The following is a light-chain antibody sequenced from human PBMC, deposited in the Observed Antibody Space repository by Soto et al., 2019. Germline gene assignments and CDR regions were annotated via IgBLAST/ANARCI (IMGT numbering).Light chain of an antibody. V-gene: IGKV1-27*01. J-gene: IGKJ4*01. Sequence: DIRVTQSPSSLSASVGDRVTITCRASQGIRNSLAWYQQKPGKVPKLLIYAASTLQSGVPSRFSGSGSGTDFTLTISSLQPEDFATYYCQKYDSAPLTFGGGTEVEI. CDR1: QGIRNS. CDR3: QKYDSAPLT. CDR2: AAS.